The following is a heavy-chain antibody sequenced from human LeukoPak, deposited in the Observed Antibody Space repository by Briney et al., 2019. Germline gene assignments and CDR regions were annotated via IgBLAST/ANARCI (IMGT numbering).Heavy chain of an antibody. J-gene: IGHJ4*02. CDR2: IYYSGST. V-gene: IGHV4-59*01. D-gene: IGHD3-10*01. CDR1: GGSISSYY. Sequence: SETLSLTCTVSGGSISSYYWSWIRQPPGKGLEWIGYIYYSGSTNYNPSLKSRVTISVDTSKNQFSLKLSSVTAADTAVYYRARSGYYGSGSFDYWGQGTLVTVSS. CDR3: ARSGYYGSGSFDY.